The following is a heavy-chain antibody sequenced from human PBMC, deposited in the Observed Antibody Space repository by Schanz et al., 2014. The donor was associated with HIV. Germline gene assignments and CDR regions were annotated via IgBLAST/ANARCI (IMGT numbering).Heavy chain of an antibody. J-gene: IGHJ1*01. Sequence: QVQLVESGGGVVQPGKSLRLSCAASGFTFSSYGMHWVRQAPGKGLEWVAVIWYDGSNKYYTDSVKGRFTISRDNSKNTLFLQMNSLSPEDTGIYYCARDNRGDYYLDSWGQGTLVTVSS. D-gene: IGHD4-17*01. CDR2: IWYDGSNK. V-gene: IGHV3-33*01. CDR1: GFTFSSYG. CDR3: ARDNRGDYYLDS.